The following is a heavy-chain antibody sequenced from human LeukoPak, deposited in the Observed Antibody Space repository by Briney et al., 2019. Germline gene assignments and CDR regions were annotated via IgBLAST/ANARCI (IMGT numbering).Heavy chain of an antibody. D-gene: IGHD4-23*01. CDR3: ARTGYGGNSHDAFDI. J-gene: IGHJ3*02. Sequence: SQTLSLTCTVSGGSISSGDYYWSWIRQPPGKGLEWIGYIYYSGSTYYNPSLKSRVTISVDTSKNQFSLKLSSVTAADTAVYYCARTGYGGNSHDAFDIWGQGTMVTVSS. CDR2: IYYSGST. V-gene: IGHV4-30-4*01. CDR1: GGSISSGDYY.